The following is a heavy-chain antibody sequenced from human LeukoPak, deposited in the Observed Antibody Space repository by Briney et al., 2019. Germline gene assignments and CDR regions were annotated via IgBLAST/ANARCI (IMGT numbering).Heavy chain of an antibody. Sequence: GGSLRLSCAVSGLTFSSYNMNWVRQAPGKGLEWVSYISNSGSMIYYADSVKGRFTLSRDNAKNSLYLQMNSLRDEGTAVYYCVSFYGTNWGRGTLVTVSS. CDR2: ISNSGSMI. CDR3: VSFYGTN. J-gene: IGHJ4*02. D-gene: IGHD2-2*01. CDR1: GLTFSSYN. V-gene: IGHV3-48*02.